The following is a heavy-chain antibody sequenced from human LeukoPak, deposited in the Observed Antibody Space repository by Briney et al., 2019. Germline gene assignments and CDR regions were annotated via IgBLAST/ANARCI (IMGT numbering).Heavy chain of an antibody. CDR1: GGSISSYY. V-gene: IGHV4-59*12. J-gene: IGHJ3*02. Sequence: PSETLSLTCTVSGGSISSYYWSWIRQPPGKGLEWIGYIYYSGSTNYNPSLKSRVTISVDTSKNQFSLKLSSVTAADTAVYYCARPVRRRTRNDAFDIWGQGTMVTVSS. CDR2: IYYSGST. D-gene: IGHD6-6*01. CDR3: ARPVRRRTRNDAFDI.